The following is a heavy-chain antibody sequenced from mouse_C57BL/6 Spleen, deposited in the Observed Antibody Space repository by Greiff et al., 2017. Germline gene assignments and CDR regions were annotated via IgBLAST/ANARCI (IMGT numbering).Heavy chain of an antibody. V-gene: IGHV1-26*01. D-gene: IGHD6-1*01. Sequence: EVQLQQSGPELVKPGASVKKSCKASGYTFTDYYMNWVKQSHGKSLEWIGDINPNNGGTSYNQKFKGKATLTVDKSSSTAYMELRSLTSEDSAVYYCARTTWYFDVWGTGTTVTVSS. CDR2: INPNNGGT. J-gene: IGHJ1*03. CDR1: GYTFTDYY. CDR3: ARTTWYFDV.